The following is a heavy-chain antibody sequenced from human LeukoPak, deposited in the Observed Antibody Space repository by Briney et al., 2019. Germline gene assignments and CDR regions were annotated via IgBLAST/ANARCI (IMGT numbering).Heavy chain of an antibody. J-gene: IGHJ4*02. CDR2: IYSGGST. Sequence: ETLSLTCTVSGGSISSYYWSWVRQAPGKGLEWVSVIYSGGSTYYADSVKGRFTISRDNSKNTLYLQMNSLRAEDTAVYYCARDGGYWGQGTLVTVSS. CDR3: ARDGGY. CDR1: GGSISSYY. D-gene: IGHD3-16*01. V-gene: IGHV3-53*01.